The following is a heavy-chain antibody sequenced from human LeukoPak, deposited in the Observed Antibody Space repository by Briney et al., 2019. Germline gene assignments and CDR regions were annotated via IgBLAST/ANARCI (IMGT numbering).Heavy chain of an antibody. J-gene: IGHJ4*02. D-gene: IGHD2-2*01. CDR3: ARDHLNHCSSTSCYAGY. CDR1: GFTFSSYS. V-gene: IGHV3-21*01. CDR2: VSSSSSYI. Sequence: GGSLRLSCAASGFTFSSYSMNWVRQAPGKGLEWVSSVSSSSSYIYYADSVKGRFTISRDNAKNSLYLQMNSLRAEDTAVYYCARDHLNHCSSTSCYAGYWGQGTLVTVSS.